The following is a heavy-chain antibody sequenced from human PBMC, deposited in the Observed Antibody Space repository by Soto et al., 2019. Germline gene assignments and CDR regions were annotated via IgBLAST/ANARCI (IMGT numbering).Heavy chain of an antibody. D-gene: IGHD1-26*01. Sequence: QVQLVQSGAEVRKPGASVTVSCRSSGASFNDYYIHWVRQAPGQGFEWMGWINPNGGVTKYAQKFKGWVSMTRDTSIRTVYMQLSRLRSDDTAVYYCARESGGAPATLDYYYFYMEVWGTGTTVTVSS. V-gene: IGHV1-2*04. CDR2: INPNGGVT. J-gene: IGHJ6*03. CDR3: ARESGGAPATLDYYYFYMEV. CDR1: GASFNDYY.